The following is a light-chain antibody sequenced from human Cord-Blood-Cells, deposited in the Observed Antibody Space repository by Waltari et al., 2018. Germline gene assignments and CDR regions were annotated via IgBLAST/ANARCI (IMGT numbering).Light chain of an antibody. CDR2: LGS. V-gene: IGKV2-28*01. CDR3: MQALQTPLLT. J-gene: IGKJ4*01. CDR1: QSLLHSNGYNY. Sequence: DIVMTQSPLSLPVTPGEPASISCSSSQSLLHSNGYNYLDWYLQKPGQSPQLLIYLGSNRASGVPCRFSGSGSGTDFTLKISRVEAEDVGVYYCMQALQTPLLTFGGGTKVEIK.